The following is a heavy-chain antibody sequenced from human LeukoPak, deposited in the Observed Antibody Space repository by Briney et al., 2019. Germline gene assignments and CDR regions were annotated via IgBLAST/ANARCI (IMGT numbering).Heavy chain of an antibody. CDR2: VDIDAHT. V-gene: IGHV4-34*01. Sequence: SETLSLTCAVYGGSFSGYYWSWVRQPPGKGLEWIGEVDIDAHTSSNPSLKSRVTISVDTSKNQFSLKLSSVTAADTAVYYCARGGWVQLWSNWFDPWGQGTLVTVSS. J-gene: IGHJ5*02. CDR3: ARGGWVQLWSNWFDP. D-gene: IGHD5-18*01. CDR1: GGSFSGYY.